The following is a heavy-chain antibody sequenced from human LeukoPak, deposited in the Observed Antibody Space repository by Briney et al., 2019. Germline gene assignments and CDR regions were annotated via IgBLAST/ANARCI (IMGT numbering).Heavy chain of an antibody. Sequence: SETLSLTCTVSGGSIPISTYYWGWVRQPPGKGLEWIGSIYYSGTTKYNPSLKSRVTISVDTSKNQFSLKLSSVTAADTAVYYCARIYYDILTGYYEIDYWGQGALVSVSS. D-gene: IGHD3-9*01. CDR2: IYYSGTT. J-gene: IGHJ4*02. V-gene: IGHV4-39*07. CDR1: GGSIPISTYY. CDR3: ARIYYDILTGYYEIDY.